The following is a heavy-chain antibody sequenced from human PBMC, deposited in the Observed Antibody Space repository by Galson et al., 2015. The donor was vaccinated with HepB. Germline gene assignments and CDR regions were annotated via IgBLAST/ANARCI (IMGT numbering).Heavy chain of an antibody. D-gene: IGHD2-8*02. V-gene: IGHV3-21*06. J-gene: IGHJ3*02. Sequence: SLRLSCAASGYTFSSYSMNWVRQSPGKGLEWVSAISGSSDYPYYADSVRGRFTISRDNTKNSLYLQMNGLRADDTALYYCARDLLMGHTPGIFDIWGQGTPVADSS. CDR3: ARDLLMGHTPGIFDI. CDR1: GYTFSSYS. CDR2: ISGSSDYP.